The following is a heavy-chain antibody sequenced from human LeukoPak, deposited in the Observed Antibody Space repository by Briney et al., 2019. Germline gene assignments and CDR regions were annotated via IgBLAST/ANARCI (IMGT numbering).Heavy chain of an antibody. CDR2: SGTSGDT. V-gene: IGHV3-23*01. CDR3: AKDLEYRYCSGGSCQAFDY. D-gene: IGHD2-15*01. J-gene: IGHJ4*02. CDR1: GFTFSNYA. Sequence: PGGSLRLSCAASGFTFSNYALNWVRQAPGKGLEWVSASGTSGDTYYADSVRGRFTISRDNAKNMVYLQMNSLRAEDTAVYYCAKDLEYRYCSGGSCQAFDYWGQGTLVTVSS.